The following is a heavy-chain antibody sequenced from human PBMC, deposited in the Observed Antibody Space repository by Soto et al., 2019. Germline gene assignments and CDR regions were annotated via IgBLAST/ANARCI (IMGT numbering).Heavy chain of an antibody. V-gene: IGHV4-59*11. J-gene: IGHJ5*02. CDR2: GYYSGST. D-gene: IGHD3-10*01. Sequence: QVQLQESGPRLVKASETLSLTCTVSGTSMTGHFWTWMRQPPGKGLEWIGYGYYSGSTLYNPSLKSRVTMSLDTSKNLFSLRLSSVTSADTAVYYCARGVYLSLVRTGWFDPWGQGTLVTVSS. CDR3: ARGVYLSLVRTGWFDP. CDR1: GTSMTGHF.